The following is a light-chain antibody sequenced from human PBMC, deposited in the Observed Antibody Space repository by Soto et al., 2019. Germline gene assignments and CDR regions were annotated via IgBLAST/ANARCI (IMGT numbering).Light chain of an antibody. CDR2: SNT. Sequence: QSVLTQPSSASGTPGRSITISCSGSRSNIGSNTVNWYQQVPGTAPKLIIYSNTLRPSGVPDRFSGSKSDTSASLTINWLQSEDEAVYFCAAWDNSLNGHVVFGGGTKLTVL. CDR3: AAWDNSLNGHVV. CDR1: RSNIGSNT. V-gene: IGLV1-44*01. J-gene: IGLJ2*01.